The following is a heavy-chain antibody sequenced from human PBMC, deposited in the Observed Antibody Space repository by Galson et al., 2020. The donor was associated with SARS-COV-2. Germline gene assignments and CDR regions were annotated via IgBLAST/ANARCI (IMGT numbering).Heavy chain of an antibody. CDR1: GFTFSSYE. V-gene: IGHV3-48*03. CDR3: ARALVTWLVGGP. J-gene: IGHJ5*02. CDR2: ISSSGSTI. Sequence: PGGSLRLSCAASGFTFSSYEMNWVRQAPGKGLEWVSYISSSGSTIYYADSVKGRFTISRDNAKNSLYLQMNSLRAEDTAVYYCARALVTWLVGGPWGQGTLVTVSS. D-gene: IGHD6-19*01.